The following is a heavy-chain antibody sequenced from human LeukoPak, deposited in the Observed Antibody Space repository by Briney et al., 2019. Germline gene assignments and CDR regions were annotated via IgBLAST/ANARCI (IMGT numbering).Heavy chain of an antibody. D-gene: IGHD1-26*01. CDR2: ISGSGAST. V-gene: IGHV3-23*01. J-gene: IGHJ4*02. CDR3: AKDVGKWESLHFFDY. CDR1: GFTLSSYG. Sequence: GGSLRLSCAASGFTLSSYGMSWVRQAPGKGLEWISGISGSGASTYYADSVKGRFTISRDDSRNTLYLQMNSLRGDDTAVYYCAKDVGKWESLHFFDYWGQGTLVTVSS.